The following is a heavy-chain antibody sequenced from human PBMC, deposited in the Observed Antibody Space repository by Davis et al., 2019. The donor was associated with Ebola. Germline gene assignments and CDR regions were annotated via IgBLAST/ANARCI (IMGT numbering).Heavy chain of an antibody. Sequence: ASVKVSCKASGYTFTSYYMHWVRQAPGQGLEWMGIINPSGGSTSYAQKFQGRVTMTRDTSTSTVYMELSSLRSEDTAVYYCAREEIVVVVAATKDYYHYGMDVWGKGTTVTVSS. CDR1: GYTFTSYY. CDR3: AREEIVVVVAATKDYYHYGMDV. J-gene: IGHJ6*04. CDR2: INPSGGST. V-gene: IGHV1-46*01. D-gene: IGHD2-15*01.